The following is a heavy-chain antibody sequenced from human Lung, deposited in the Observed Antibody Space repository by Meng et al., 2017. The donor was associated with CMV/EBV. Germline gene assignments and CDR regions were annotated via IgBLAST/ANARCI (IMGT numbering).Heavy chain of an antibody. Sequence: CAASGMIFSDSYMTWIRQAPGKRLEWVSYISSSGSIKKYADSVEGRFTISRDNAKKSLYLQMNSLRAEDTAFYYCARDFSAVHNWFDAWGRGTLVTVSS. J-gene: IGHJ5*02. D-gene: IGHD1-26*01. CDR2: ISSSGSIK. CDR3: ARDFSAVHNWFDA. CDR1: GMIFSDSY. V-gene: IGHV3-11*04.